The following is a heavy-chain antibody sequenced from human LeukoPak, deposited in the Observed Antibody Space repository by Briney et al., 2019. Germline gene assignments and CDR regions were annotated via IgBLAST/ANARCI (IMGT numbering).Heavy chain of an antibody. V-gene: IGHV4-61*08. CDR3: ARGGSIVGATPHDAFDI. D-gene: IGHD1-26*01. J-gene: IGHJ3*02. CDR1: GGSISSGDYY. Sequence: PSQTLSLTCTVSGGSISSGDYYWSWIRQPPEKGLEWIGYIYYSGSINYNPSLKSRVAISVDTSKNQVSLRLSSVTAADTAVYYCARGGSIVGATPHDAFDIWGQGTVVTVS. CDR2: IYYSGSI.